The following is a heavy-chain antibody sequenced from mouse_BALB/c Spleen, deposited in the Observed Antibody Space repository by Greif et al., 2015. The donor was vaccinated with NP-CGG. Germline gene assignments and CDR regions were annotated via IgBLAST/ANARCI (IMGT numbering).Heavy chain of an antibody. Sequence: EVQRVESGGGLVKPGGSLKLSCAASGFTFSSYAMSWVRQTPEKRLEWVVTISSGGSYTYYQDSVKGRFTISRDNAKNTLYLQMSSLRSEDTAMYYRAISYYDYEDYYTMDYWGQGTSVTVSS. CDR1: GFTFSSYA. J-gene: IGHJ4*01. CDR2: ISSGGSYT. D-gene: IGHD2-4*01. V-gene: IGHV5-9-3*01. CDR3: AISYYDYEDYYTMDY.